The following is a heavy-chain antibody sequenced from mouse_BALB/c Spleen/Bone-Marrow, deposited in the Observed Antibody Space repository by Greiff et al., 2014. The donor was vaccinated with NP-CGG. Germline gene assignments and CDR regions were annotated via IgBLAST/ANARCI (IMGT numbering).Heavy chain of an antibody. V-gene: IGHV3-1*02. CDR3: TRDDYDVMDY. J-gene: IGHJ4*01. CDR1: GYSITSGYS. CDR2: IHYSGRT. Sequence: EVQLQQSGPDLVKPSQSLSLTCTVTGYSITSGYSWHWIRQFPGNELEWMGYIHYSGRTNYNPSLKSRISITRDTSKNQFFLQLNSVTTEDTATYYCTRDDYDVMDYWGQGTSVTVSS.